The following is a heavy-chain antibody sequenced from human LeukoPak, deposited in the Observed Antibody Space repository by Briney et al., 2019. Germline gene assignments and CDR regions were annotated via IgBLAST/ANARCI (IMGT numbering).Heavy chain of an antibody. CDR3: ARHMGHSGYEHFDY. V-gene: IGHV4-39*01. D-gene: IGHD5-12*01. CDR2: MYSGGST. J-gene: IGHJ4*02. Sequence: PSETLPLTCTVSGGSLSSSGYYWGWIRQPPGKGLEWIGSMYSGGSTYYNASLKSRVTFAVDTSKNQFSLKLSSVSAADTAVYYCARHMGHSGYEHFDYWGQGTLVTVSS. CDR1: GGSLSSSGYY.